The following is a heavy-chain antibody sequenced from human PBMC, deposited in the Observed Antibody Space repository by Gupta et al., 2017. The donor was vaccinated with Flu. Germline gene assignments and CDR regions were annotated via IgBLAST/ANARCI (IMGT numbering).Heavy chain of an antibody. CDR2: ISGSGGST. D-gene: IGHD2-21*02. V-gene: IGHV3-23*01. Sequence: EVQLLESGGGVVQPGGSLGLACAASGVTVSSYAMSWVRQAPGKGLEWVSAISGSGGSTYYADSVKGRFTISRDNSKNTLYLQMNSLRAEDTAVYYWAKDRGSRVTATGDYWGQGTLVTVSS. J-gene: IGHJ4*02. CDR1: GVTVSSYA. CDR3: AKDRGSRVTATGDY.